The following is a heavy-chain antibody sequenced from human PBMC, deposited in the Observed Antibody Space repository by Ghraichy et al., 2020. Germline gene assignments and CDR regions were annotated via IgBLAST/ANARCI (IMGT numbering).Heavy chain of an antibody. CDR1: GFTVSSNY. CDR3: ARNKLWQNGPDY. CDR2: IYSGGST. V-gene: IGHV3-53*01. Sequence: GGSLRLSCAASGFTVSSNYMSWVRQAPGKGLEWVSVIYSGGSTYYADSVKGRFTISRDNSKNTLYLQMNSLRAEDTAVYYCARNKLWQNGPDYWGQGTLVTVSS. J-gene: IGHJ4*02. D-gene: IGHD5-18*01.